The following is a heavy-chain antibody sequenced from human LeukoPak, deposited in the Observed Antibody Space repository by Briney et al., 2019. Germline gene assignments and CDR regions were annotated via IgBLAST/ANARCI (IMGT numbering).Heavy chain of an antibody. D-gene: IGHD3-3*01. CDR3: ARERQNKDFWSGGDY. CDR1: GFTFSNYA. CDR2: IWYGGNNQ. J-gene: IGHJ4*02. Sequence: GGSLRLSCAASGFTFSNYAMHWVRQAPGKGLEWVAVIWYGGNNQYYTDSVKGRFTTSRDNSKNTLYLQMNTLRPEDTAVHYCARERQNKDFWSGGDYWGQGTLVTVSS. V-gene: IGHV3-33*08.